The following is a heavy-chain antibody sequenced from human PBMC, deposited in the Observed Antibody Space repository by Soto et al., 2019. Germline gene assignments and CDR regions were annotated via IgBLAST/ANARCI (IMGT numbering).Heavy chain of an antibody. J-gene: IGHJ6*02. V-gene: IGHV3-23*01. CDR2: ISGSGGST. CDR1: GFTFSSYA. CDR3: PSAAREYYYYGMDV. Sequence: EVQLLESGGGLVQPGGSLRLSCAASGFTFSSYAMSWVRQAPGKGLEWVSAISGSGGSTYYADSVKGRFTISRHNSKNTLYLQRNNVRDEATAVYYCPSAAREYYYYGMDVWGHGTTVAVSS.